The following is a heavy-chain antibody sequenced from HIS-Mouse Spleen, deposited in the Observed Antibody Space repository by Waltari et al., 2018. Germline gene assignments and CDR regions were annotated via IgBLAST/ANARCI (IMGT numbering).Heavy chain of an antibody. J-gene: IGHJ4*02. D-gene: IGHD1-20*01. V-gene: IGHV3-30-3*01. Sequence: GGVVQPGRSLRLSCAASGFTFSSYAMHWVRQAPGKGLEWLAVISYDGSNKYYADSVKGRFTISRDNSKNTLYLQMNSLRAEDTAVYYCARDSRMITGDYWGQGTLVTVSS. CDR3: ARDSRMITGDY. CDR2: ISYDGSNK. CDR1: GFTFSSYA.